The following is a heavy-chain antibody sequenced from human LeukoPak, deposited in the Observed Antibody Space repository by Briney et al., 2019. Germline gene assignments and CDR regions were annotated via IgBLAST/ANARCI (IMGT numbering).Heavy chain of an antibody. CDR2: ITGSSRII. CDR1: GFTFNSNA. Sequence: GGSLRLSCAASGFTFNSNAMNWVRQAPGVGLQWISYITGSSRIIYYADSVKGRFTISRDNAKASLYLQMNSLRAEDTAVYYCARVSGGRTEYFDSWGQGTLVTVSS. CDR3: ARVSGGRTEYFDS. D-gene: IGHD1/OR15-1a*01. J-gene: IGHJ4*02. V-gene: IGHV3-48*04.